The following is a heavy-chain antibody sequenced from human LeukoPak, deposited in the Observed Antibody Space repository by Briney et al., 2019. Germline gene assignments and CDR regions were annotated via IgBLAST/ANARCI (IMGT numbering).Heavy chain of an antibody. CDR2: ISGSGGTT. CDR3: ARAMAGPAGEYYLDY. V-gene: IGHV3-23*01. Sequence: PGGSLRLSCAASGFIFSRYGMSWVRQAPGKGLEWVSAISGSGGTTYYADSVKGRFTISRDNSKNTLYLQINSLRAEDTAEYYCARAMAGPAGEYYLDYWGRGTLVTVSS. J-gene: IGHJ4*02. CDR1: GFIFSRYG. D-gene: IGHD2/OR15-2a*01.